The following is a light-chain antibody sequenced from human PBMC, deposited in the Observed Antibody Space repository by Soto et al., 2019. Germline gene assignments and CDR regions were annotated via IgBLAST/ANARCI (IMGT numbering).Light chain of an antibody. CDR1: QSISSNF. V-gene: IGKV3-20*01. CDR2: GSS. CDR3: QQFGSSPRT. J-gene: IGKJ2*01. Sequence: EIVLTQSPGTLSSSPGERATLSCRASQSISSNFVGWYQQKPGQAPRLLIYGSSTRATGIPDRFSGSGSGTDFTLTITRLEPEDFAVYYCQQFGSSPRTFGQGTKLE.